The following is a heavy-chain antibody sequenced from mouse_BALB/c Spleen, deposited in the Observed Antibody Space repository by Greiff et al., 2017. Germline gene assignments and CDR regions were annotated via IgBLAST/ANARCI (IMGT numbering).Heavy chain of an antibody. V-gene: IGHV14-3*02. D-gene: IGHD2-4*01. CDR1: GFNIKDTY. Sequence: VQLKQSGAELVKPGASVKLSCTASGFNIKDTYMHWVKQRPEQGLEWIGRIDPANGNTKYDPKFQGKATITADTSSNTAYLQLSSLTSEDTAVYYCASIYYDYDEDYWGQGTTLTVSS. CDR2: IDPANGNT. CDR3: ASIYYDYDEDY. J-gene: IGHJ2*01.